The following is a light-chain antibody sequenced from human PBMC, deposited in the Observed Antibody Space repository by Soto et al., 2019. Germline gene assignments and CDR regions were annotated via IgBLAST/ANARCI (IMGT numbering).Light chain of an antibody. CDR3: QSYDSSLSGYV. J-gene: IGLJ1*01. Sequence: QSVLPQPPSVSGAPGQRVTISWTGSSSNIGAGYDVHWYQQLPGTAPKLLIYGNSNRPSEVPDRFSGSKSGTSASLAITGLQAEDEADYYCQSYDSSLSGYVFGTGTKLTVL. CDR2: GNS. V-gene: IGLV1-40*01. CDR1: SSNIGAGYD.